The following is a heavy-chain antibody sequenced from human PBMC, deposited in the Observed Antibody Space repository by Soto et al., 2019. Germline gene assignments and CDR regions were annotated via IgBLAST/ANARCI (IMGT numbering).Heavy chain of an antibody. CDR2: VYHGGNT. CDR3: ARARWYDAFNV. Sequence: PSETLSLTCAFSGFSISSGNYLVWIRKHPGKGLEWIGSVYHGGNTYYNPSLKSRVSISIDLSKNQFSLKLTSVTAADTAAYYCARARWYDAFNVWGQGTVVTVSS. D-gene: IGHD2-15*01. CDR1: GFSISSGNY. V-gene: IGHV4-38-2*01. J-gene: IGHJ3*01.